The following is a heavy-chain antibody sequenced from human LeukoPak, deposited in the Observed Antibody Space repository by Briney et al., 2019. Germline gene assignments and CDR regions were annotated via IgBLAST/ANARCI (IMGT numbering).Heavy chain of an antibody. Sequence: SQTLSLTCAISGDSLSNNNVAWNWIKQSPSRGLEWLERTYYQSKWNTYYAVSVKSRISINADSSKHQFSLQLNSVTPEDTAVYYCGRGCYSGFDYWDQGTLVTVSS. CDR1: GDSLSNNNVA. CDR2: TYYQSKWNT. CDR3: GRGCYSGFDY. J-gene: IGHJ4*02. D-gene: IGHD5-18*01. V-gene: IGHV6-1*01.